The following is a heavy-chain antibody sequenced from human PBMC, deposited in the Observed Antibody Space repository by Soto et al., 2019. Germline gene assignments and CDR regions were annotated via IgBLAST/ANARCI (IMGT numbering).Heavy chain of an antibody. CDR3: SRHYCSGGSCYYYGMDV. V-gene: IGHV4-39*01. Sequence: PSETLSLTCTVSGGSISSSGHYWGWVRQPPGKGLEWIGTIHYSGDAYYNPSLKSRVSISVDTSKSQFSLKLNSVTAADTALYYCSRHYCSGGSCYYYGMDVWGQATTVTVSS. CDR2: IHYSGDA. J-gene: IGHJ6*02. D-gene: IGHD2-15*01. CDR1: GGSISSSGHY.